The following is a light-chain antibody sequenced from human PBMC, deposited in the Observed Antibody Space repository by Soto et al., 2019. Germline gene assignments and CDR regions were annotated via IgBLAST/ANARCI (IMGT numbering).Light chain of an antibody. CDR1: QDIAIY. CDR3: QQLRMYPLT. Sequence: IQLTQSPSSLSASVGARVTITCRASQDIAIYLAWYQQKPGEAPKLLIYASSTLYGGVPSRFSGSGSGTDFSLTITSLQAEDFATYYCQQLRMYPLTFGGVTKVEIK. V-gene: IGKV1-9*01. CDR2: ASS. J-gene: IGKJ4*01.